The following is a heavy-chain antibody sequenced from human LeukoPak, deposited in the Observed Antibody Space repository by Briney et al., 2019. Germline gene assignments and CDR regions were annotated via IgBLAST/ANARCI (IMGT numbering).Heavy chain of an antibody. Sequence: GGSLRLSCVASGFIFSSYGMSWVRQAPGKGLEWVSGISGSGGSTYYADSVKGRFTTSRDISKNTLYLQMNSLRAEDTAVYYCASLTGGAFDIWGQGTMVTVSS. CDR1: GFIFSSYG. D-gene: IGHD2-8*02. CDR2: ISGSGGST. J-gene: IGHJ3*02. CDR3: ASLTGGAFDI. V-gene: IGHV3-23*01.